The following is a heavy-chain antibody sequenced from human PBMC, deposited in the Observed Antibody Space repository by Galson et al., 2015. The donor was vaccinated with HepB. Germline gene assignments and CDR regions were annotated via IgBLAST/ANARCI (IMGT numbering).Heavy chain of an antibody. CDR1: GYTFTSYY. D-gene: IGHD3-22*01. J-gene: IGHJ4*02. Sequence: SVKVSCKASGYTFTSYYMHWVRQAPGQGLEWVGIINPSGGSTSYAQKFQGRVTMTRDKSTSTVYMELSSLRAEDTAVYYCARGCRDYYDSSGYYYLDYWGQGTLVTVSS. CDR2: INPSGGST. V-gene: IGHV1-46*01. CDR3: ARGCRDYYDSSGYYYLDY.